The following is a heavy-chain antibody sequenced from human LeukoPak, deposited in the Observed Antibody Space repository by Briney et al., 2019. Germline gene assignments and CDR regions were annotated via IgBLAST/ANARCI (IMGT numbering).Heavy chain of an antibody. D-gene: IGHD5-12*01. CDR3: ARNPDLYSGYAYYAFDY. CDR1: GGSFSGYY. Sequence: PSETLSLTCAVYGGSFSGYYWSWIRQPPGKGLEWIGEINHSGSTNYNPSLKSRVTISVDTSKNQFSLKLSSVTAADTAVYYCARNPDLYSGYAYYAFDYWGQGTLVTVSS. J-gene: IGHJ4*02. CDR2: INHSGST. V-gene: IGHV4-34*01.